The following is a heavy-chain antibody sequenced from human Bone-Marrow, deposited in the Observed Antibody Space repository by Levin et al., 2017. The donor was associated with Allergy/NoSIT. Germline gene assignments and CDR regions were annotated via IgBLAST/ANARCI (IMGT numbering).Heavy chain of an antibody. Sequence: SCAASGFTFSNYAITWVRQAPGKGLEWVSRLTRRGGSTYCADSVKGRFTITRDNNQNTLYLQLNSLRAEDTAVYYCAKGQVARTTARSLDYWGQGTLVTVSS. V-gene: IGHV3-23*01. CDR3: AKGQVARTTARSLDY. CDR1: GFTFSNYA. CDR2: LTRRGGST. J-gene: IGHJ4*02. D-gene: IGHD1-14*01.